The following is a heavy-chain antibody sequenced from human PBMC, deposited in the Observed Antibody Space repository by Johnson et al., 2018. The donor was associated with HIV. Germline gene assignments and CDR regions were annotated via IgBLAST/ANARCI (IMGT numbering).Heavy chain of an antibody. D-gene: IGHD2-15*01. Sequence: VQLVESGGGLVQPGGSLRLSCAASGFTVSSNYMSWVRQAPGKGLEWVSVLYSDGGTYYADSVKGRFTISRDNSKNTLYLQMNSLRADDTAVYYCAREGIWYCSGGSCCGAFDIWGQGTMVTVSS. V-gene: IGHV3-66*02. J-gene: IGHJ3*02. CDR2: LYSDGGT. CDR3: AREGIWYCSGGSCCGAFDI. CDR1: GFTVSSNY.